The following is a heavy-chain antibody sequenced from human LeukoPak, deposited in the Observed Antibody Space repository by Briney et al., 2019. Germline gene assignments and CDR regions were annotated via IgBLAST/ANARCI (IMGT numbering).Heavy chain of an antibody. Sequence: GASVKVSCKASGGTFSNYAISWVRQAPGQGLEWMGGIIPIFGTANYAQKFQGRVTITADKSTSTAYMELSSLRSEDTAVYYCARDGEYSSSPGDYYFDYWGQGTLVTVSS. J-gene: IGHJ4*02. V-gene: IGHV1-69*06. CDR3: ARDGEYSSSPGDYYFDY. CDR1: GGTFSNYA. CDR2: IIPIFGTA. D-gene: IGHD6-6*01.